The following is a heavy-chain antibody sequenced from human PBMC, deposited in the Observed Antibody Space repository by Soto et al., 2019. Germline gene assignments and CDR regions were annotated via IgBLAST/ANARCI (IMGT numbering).Heavy chain of an antibody. CDR2: IYYSGST. J-gene: IGHJ6*02. V-gene: IGHV4-59*01. CDR3: ARMALTRVTTYYYYGMDG. Sequence: PSETLSLTCTASRGSISSYYCSWIRQPQGKGLEWIGYIYYSGSTNYNPSLKSRVTISVDTSKNQFSLKMSSVTAADTAVYSCARMALTRVTTYYYYGMDGWGQGTTGIVSS. D-gene: IGHD4-17*01. CDR1: RGSISSYY.